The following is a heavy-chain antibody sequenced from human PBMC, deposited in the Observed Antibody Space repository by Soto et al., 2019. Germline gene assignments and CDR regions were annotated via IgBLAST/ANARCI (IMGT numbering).Heavy chain of an antibody. V-gene: IGHV4-30-4*01. J-gene: IGHJ5*02. CDR1: GGSISSGDYH. CDR2: IYYRGNT. Sequence: LSLTCTVSGGSISSGDYHWSWVRQPPGKRLEWIGYIYYRGNTYYNPSLESRITISVDTSKNQFTLKLSSVTAADTAVYYCARDYYYSSGSYFNHWGQGTLVTVSS. CDR3: ARDYYYSSGSYFNH. D-gene: IGHD3-10*01.